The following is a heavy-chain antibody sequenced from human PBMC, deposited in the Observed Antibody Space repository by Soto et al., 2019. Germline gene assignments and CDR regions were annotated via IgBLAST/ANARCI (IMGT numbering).Heavy chain of an antibody. V-gene: IGHV3-23*01. CDR3: VKAYDSSGYYPSGFDY. Sequence: PGGSLRLSCAASGFTFSSYAMSWVRQAPGKGLEWVSAISGSGGSTYYADSVKGRFTISRDNSKNTLYLQMSSLRAEDTAVYYCVKAYDSSGYYPSGFDYWGQGTLVTVSS. CDR2: ISGSGGST. J-gene: IGHJ4*02. CDR1: GFTFSSYA. D-gene: IGHD3-22*01.